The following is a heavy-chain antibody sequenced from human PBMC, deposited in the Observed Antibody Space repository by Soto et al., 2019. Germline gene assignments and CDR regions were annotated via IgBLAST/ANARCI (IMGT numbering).Heavy chain of an antibody. CDR3: ARVVVAGGHNWFDP. CDR1: GYTFTSHG. D-gene: IGHD6-19*01. CDR2: ISANNGNT. Sequence: ASVKVSCKASGYTFTSHGISWVRQAPGQGLEWMGWISANNGNTNYAQKLQGRVIMTTDTSTSTVYMEVRSLRSDDTAVYYCARVVVAGGHNWFDPWGQGTLVTVSS. V-gene: IGHV1-18*01. J-gene: IGHJ5*02.